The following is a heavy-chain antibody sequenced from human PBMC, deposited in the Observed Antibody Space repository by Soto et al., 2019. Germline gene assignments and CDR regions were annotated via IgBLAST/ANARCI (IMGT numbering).Heavy chain of an antibody. CDR2: INQSGGT. CDR1: GGSFGDYY. D-gene: IGHD4-17*01. CDR3: ARISYGDFFYGLDV. V-gene: IGHV4-34*01. Sequence: SETLSLTCADSGGSFGDYYWNWVRQPPGKGLEWIGEINQSGGTHYNPSLKGRVAISAVTSTNQFSLKVTSVTAADTAVYYCARISYGDFFYGLDVWAQGTTVTVSS. J-gene: IGHJ6*02.